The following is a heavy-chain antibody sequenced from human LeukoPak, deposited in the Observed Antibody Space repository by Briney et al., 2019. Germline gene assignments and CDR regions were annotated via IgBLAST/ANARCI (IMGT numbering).Heavy chain of an antibody. CDR1: GFTFSSYG. CDR2: ISYDGCNK. D-gene: IGHD1-26*01. J-gene: IGHJ6*02. V-gene: IGHV3-30*18. CDR3: AKDSSGSHYYYYGMDV. Sequence: GGALRLSCAASGFTFSSYGMHWVRQAPGKGLEVVAVISYDGCNKYYADSVKGRFTISTDNSKNTLYLQMNSLRAEDTAVYYCAKDSSGSHYYYYGMDVWGQGTTVTVSS.